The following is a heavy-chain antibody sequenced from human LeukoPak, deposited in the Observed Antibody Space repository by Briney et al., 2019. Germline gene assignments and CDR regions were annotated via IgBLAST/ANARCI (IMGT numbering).Heavy chain of an antibody. V-gene: IGHV3-11*03. CDR2: INCKSCWT. J-gene: IGHJ3*02. D-gene: IGHD2/OR15-2a*01. CDR3: ARFLAQHAFDI. Sequence: GGSLRLSCAASGFTFSDYYMSWIRQAPGKGLEWVSYINCKSCWTNYADSVKGRFTISRDNAKNSLYLQMNSLGAEDTAVYYCARFLAQHAFDIWGQGTMVTSSS. CDR1: GFTFSDYY.